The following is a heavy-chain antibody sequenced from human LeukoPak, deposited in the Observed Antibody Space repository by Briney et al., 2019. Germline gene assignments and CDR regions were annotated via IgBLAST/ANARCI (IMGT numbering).Heavy chain of an antibody. CDR3: ARDLGIAAAGFDY. V-gene: IGHV3-48*03. D-gene: IGHD6-13*01. CDR2: ISSSGSTI. CDR1: GFTFSSYE. Sequence: PGGSLRLSSAASGFTFSSYEMNWVRQAPGKGLEWVSYISSSGSTIYYADSVKGRFTISRDNAKNSLYLQMNSLRAEDTAVYYCARDLGIAAAGFDYWGQGTLVTVSS. J-gene: IGHJ4*02.